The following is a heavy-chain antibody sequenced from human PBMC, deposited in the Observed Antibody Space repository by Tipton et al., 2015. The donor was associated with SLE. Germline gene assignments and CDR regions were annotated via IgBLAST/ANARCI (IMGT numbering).Heavy chain of an antibody. V-gene: IGHV3-21*03. CDR1: GFIFSDYS. Sequence: SLRLSCAASGFIFSDYSMNWVRQAPGKGLEWVSSISSSSRYIYHAESLKGRFTISRDNAKNSLHLQMNSLRVEDTAVYFCAGDDYASGITWGQGTLVTASS. CDR2: ISSSSRYI. J-gene: IGHJ5*02. CDR3: AGDDYASGIT. D-gene: IGHD3-10*01.